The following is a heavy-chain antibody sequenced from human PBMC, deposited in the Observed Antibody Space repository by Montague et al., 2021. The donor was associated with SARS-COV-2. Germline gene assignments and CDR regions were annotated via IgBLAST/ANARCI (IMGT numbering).Heavy chain of an antibody. CDR3: ARRSRVVTAIWALRTSLTSWFDP. CDR2: INHSGST. J-gene: IGHJ5*02. Sequence: SETLSLTCAVYAGSFSGYSWSWIRQPPGKGMELVGEINHSGSTNXNPPPTSRVTISVDTSKNQFSLKRSSVTSADTAVYYCARRSRVVTAIWALRTSLTSWFDPWGQGTLVTVSS. D-gene: IGHD2-21*02. V-gene: IGHV4-34*01. CDR1: AGSFSGYS.